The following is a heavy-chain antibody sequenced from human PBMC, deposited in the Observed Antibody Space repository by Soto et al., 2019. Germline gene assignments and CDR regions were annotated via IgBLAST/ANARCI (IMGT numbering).Heavy chain of an antibody. V-gene: IGHV3-30-3*01. J-gene: IGHJ6*02. Sequence: QVHLVESGGGVVQPGRSLRLSCVGSGFSFSDYSIHWVRQAPGKGLEWVAFISYDGDKKFFADSVKGRFNISRDNAKNTVSVHMSSLRPEDTAVFHCAVMAGLVVSDDFGLDVWGQGTTVTVSS. D-gene: IGHD2-21*01. CDR2: ISYDGDKK. CDR1: GFSFSDYS. CDR3: AVMAGLVVSDDFGLDV.